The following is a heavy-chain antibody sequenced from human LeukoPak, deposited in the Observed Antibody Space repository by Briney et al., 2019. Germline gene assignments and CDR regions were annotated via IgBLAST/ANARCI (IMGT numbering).Heavy chain of an antibody. CDR1: GFSFSSFG. CDR2: ISATGGNT. V-gene: IGHV3-23*01. Sequence: GGSLRLSCAASGFSFSSFGMSWFRQAPRKGLEWVSTISATGGNTYYADSVKGRFTISRDNAKNSLYLQMNSLRAEDTAVYYCAELGITMIGGVWGKGTTVTISS. D-gene: IGHD3-10*02. CDR3: AELGITMIGGV. J-gene: IGHJ6*04.